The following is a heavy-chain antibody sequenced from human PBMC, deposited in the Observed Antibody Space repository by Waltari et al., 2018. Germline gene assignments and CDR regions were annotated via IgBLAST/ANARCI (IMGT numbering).Heavy chain of an antibody. CDR3: ARQDDSSGYYYFDY. D-gene: IGHD3-22*01. J-gene: IGHJ4*02. CDR2: IYYSGST. V-gene: IGHV4-31*03. CDR1: GGSIRSGGYY. Sequence: QVQLQESGPGLVKPSQTLSLTCTVSGGSIRSGGYYWSWISQHPGKVLEWIGYIYYSGSTYYNPSLKSRVTISVDTSKNQFSLKLSSVTAADTAVYYCARQDDSSGYYYFDYWGQGTLVTVSS.